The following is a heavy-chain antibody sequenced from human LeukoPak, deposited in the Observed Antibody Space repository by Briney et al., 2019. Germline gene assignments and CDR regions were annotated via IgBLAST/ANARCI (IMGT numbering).Heavy chain of an antibody. V-gene: IGHV3-23*01. J-gene: IGHJ6*02. CDR2: ISGSGGST. CDR3: AKGGELLYYYYGMDV. D-gene: IGHD1-26*01. Sequence: GGSLRLSCAASGFTFSRYDIHWVRQASGKGLEWVSAISGSGGSTYYADSVKGRFTISRDNSKNTLYLQMNSLRAEDTAVYYCAKGGELLYYYYGMDVWGQGTTVTVSS. CDR1: GFTFSRYD.